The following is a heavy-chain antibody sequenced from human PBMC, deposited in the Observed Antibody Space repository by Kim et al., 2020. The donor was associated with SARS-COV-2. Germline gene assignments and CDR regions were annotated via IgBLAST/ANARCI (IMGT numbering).Heavy chain of an antibody. Sequence: GSTNYTPARKRRVTISGDTSKNQFSLKLSSVTAADTAVYYCARGGVVANLWGQGTLVTVSS. V-gene: IGHV4-59*09. J-gene: IGHJ5*02. CDR2: GST. D-gene: IGHD2-15*01. CDR3: ARGGVVANL.